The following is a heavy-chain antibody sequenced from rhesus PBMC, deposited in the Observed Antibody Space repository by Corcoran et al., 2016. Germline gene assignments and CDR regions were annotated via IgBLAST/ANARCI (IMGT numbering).Heavy chain of an antibody. J-gene: IGHJ4*01. V-gene: IGHV4S12*01. CDR1: GGTISSGYSY. CDR3: ARGYWDFDY. D-gene: IGHD3-34*01. CDR2: IYSNSEST. Sequence: QVQLQESGPGVVKPSETLSLTCAVSGGTISSGYSYWSWIRQPPGKGLEVIGGIYSNSESTNYNPSLKSRVTISKDTSKNHFSLKLSSVTATDTAVYYCARGYWDFDYWGQGVLVTVSS.